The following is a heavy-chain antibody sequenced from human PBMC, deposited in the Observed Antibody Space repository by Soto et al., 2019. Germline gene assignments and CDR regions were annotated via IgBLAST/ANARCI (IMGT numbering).Heavy chain of an antibody. J-gene: IGHJ4*02. CDR3: ARDTGRGGSTTDY. D-gene: IGHD5-12*01. CDR2: ISSSSSTI. CDR1: GFTFSSYS. Sequence: GGSLRLSCAASGFTFSSYSMNWVRQAPGKGLEWVSYISSSSSTIYYADSVKGRFTISRDNAKNSLYLQMNSLRAEDTAVYYCARDTGRGGSTTDYWGQGTLVTVSS. V-gene: IGHV3-48*01.